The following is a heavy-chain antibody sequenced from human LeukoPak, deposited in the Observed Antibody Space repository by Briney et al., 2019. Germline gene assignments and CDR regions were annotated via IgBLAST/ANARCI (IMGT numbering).Heavy chain of an antibody. CDR3: KSGGAAPGSFDY. Sequence: GGSLRLSCAASGFTFSRYWMSWMRQAPGKGLEWVANIKYDGNEEYYVDSVEGRFTISRDNAKNSLYLQLNSLRVEDTAVYYCKSGGAAPGSFDYWGQGTLVTVSP. CDR1: GFTFSRYW. CDR2: IKYDGNEE. J-gene: IGHJ4*02. D-gene: IGHD1-1*01. V-gene: IGHV3-7*01.